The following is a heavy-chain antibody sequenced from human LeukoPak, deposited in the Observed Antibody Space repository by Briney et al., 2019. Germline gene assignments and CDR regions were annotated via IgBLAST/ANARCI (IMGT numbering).Heavy chain of an antibody. J-gene: IGHJ4*02. D-gene: IGHD3-10*01. CDR2: ISGSGRST. CDR3: AKVFHYGSGSYGSFEN. V-gene: IGHV3-23*01. CDR1: GFTLSSDA. Sequence: GGSLRLSCAASGFTLSSDAMSWVRQAPRKGLEWVSGISGSGRSTYYADSVKGRFTISRDNSKNTLYLQMNGLRADDTALYYCAKVFHYGSGSYGSFENWGQGTLVTVSS.